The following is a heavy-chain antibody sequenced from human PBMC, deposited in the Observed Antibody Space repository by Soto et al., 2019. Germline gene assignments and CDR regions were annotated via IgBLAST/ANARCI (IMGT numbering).Heavy chain of an antibody. CDR1: GGTFSPYT. J-gene: IGHJ4*02. D-gene: IGHD3-10*01. CDR2: IIPFHGVT. CDR3: TRDWEITVSTWSFGGF. V-gene: IGHV1-69*08. Sequence: QVQLVQSGAEVKKPGSSVKVSCKASGGTFSPYTINWVRQAPGQGLEWRGRIIPFHGVTNHAQKFQARVTITADKSTSTAYMELSGLRFEDTAMYYCTRDWEITVSTWSFGGFWGRGTLVTVSS.